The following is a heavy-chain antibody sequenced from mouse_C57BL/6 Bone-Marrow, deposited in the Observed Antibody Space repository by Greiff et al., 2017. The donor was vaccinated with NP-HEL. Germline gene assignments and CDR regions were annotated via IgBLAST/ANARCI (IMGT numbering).Heavy chain of an antibody. J-gene: IGHJ3*01. CDR3: ARDAQGNLVW. D-gene: IGHD3-1*01. Sequence: EVQGVESGGGLVKPGGSLKLSCAASGFTFSSYAMSWVRQTPEKRLEWVATISDGGSYTYYPDNVKGRFTISRDNAKNNLYLQISHLKSEDTAMYYCARDAQGNLVWGGQGTLVTVSA. CDR1: GFTFSSYA. CDR2: ISDGGSYT. V-gene: IGHV5-4*01.